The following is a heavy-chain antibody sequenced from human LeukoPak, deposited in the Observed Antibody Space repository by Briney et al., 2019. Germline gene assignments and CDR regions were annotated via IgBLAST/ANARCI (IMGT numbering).Heavy chain of an antibody. J-gene: IGHJ4*02. CDR1: GFTFSSYA. CDR3: ARGPEYNWTPFDY. V-gene: IGHV3-30-3*01. CDR2: ISYDGSNK. Sequence: PGGSLRLSCAASGFTFSSYAMHWVRQAPGKGLEWVAVISYDGSNKYYADSVKGRFTISRDNSKNTLYLQMNSLRAEDPAVYYCARGPEYNWTPFDYWGQGTLVTVSS. D-gene: IGHD1-20*01.